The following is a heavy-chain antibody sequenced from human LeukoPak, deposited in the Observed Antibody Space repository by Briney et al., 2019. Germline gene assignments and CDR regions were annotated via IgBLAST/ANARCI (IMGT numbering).Heavy chain of an antibody. D-gene: IGHD3-22*01. CDR3: ARESDSSGYSFDY. Sequence: PGGSLRLSCAASGFTFSGYAMHWVRQAPGKGLEWVAVISYDGSNKYYADSVKGRFTISRDNSKNTLYLQMNSLRAEDTAVYYCARESDSSGYSFDYWGQGTLVSVSS. J-gene: IGHJ4*02. CDR2: ISYDGSNK. V-gene: IGHV3-30*04. CDR1: GFTFSGYA.